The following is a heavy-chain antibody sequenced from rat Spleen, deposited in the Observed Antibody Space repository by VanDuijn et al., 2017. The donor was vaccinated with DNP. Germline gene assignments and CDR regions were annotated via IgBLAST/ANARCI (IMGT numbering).Heavy chain of an antibody. V-gene: IGHV5-31*01. J-gene: IGHJ4*01. D-gene: IGHD1-4*01. CDR1: GFTFNNYW. Sequence: EVQLVESGGDLVQPGRSLKLSCVASGFTFNNYWMTWIRQVPGKGLEWVASITSSGGNTYYPDSVKGRFTISRDDAENTLYLQMNSLRSEDTATYYCARSGRYYAMDVWGQGTSVTVSS. CDR2: ITSSGGNT. CDR3: ARSGRYYAMDV.